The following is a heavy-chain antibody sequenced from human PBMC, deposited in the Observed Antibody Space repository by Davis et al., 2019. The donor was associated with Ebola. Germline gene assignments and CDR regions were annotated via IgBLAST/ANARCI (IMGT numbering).Heavy chain of an antibody. CDR3: ARDWYPLNGMDV. CDR2: IWYDGSNK. Sequence: PGGSLRLSCAASGFTFSSYGMHWVRQAPGKGLEWVAVIWYDGSNKYYADSVKGRFTISRDNSKNTLYLQMNSLRAEDTAVYYCARDWYPLNGMDVWGKGTTVTVSS. J-gene: IGHJ6*04. CDR1: GFTFSSYG. D-gene: IGHD6-13*01. V-gene: IGHV3-33*08.